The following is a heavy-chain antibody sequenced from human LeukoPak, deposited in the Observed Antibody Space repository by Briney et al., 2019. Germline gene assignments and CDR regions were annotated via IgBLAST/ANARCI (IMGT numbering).Heavy chain of an antibody. CDR2: INHSGST. J-gene: IGHJ4*02. Sequence: SETLSLTCAVYGGSFSGYYWSWIRQPPGKGPEWIGEINHSGSTNYNPSLKSRVTISVDTSKNQFSLKLSSVTAADTAVYYCAREAPYCGGDCYSGQYYFDYWGQGTLVTVSS. CDR3: AREAPYCGGDCYSGQYYFDY. CDR1: GGSFSGYY. D-gene: IGHD2-21*02. V-gene: IGHV4-34*01.